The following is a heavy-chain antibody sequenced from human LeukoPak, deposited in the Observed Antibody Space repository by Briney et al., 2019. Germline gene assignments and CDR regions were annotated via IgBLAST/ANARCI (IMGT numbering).Heavy chain of an antibody. V-gene: IGHV3-23*01. Sequence: GGSLRLSCVASGFTFSDYAMNWVRQAPGKGLEWVSTFKTNSGQVYYAESVRGRFTISRDNSKNTVYLQMSSLRAVDTALYYCARSVPDYTRFDYWGQGALVTVSP. CDR1: GFTFSDYA. D-gene: IGHD4-11*01. CDR2: FKTNSGQV. CDR3: ARSVPDYTRFDY. J-gene: IGHJ4*02.